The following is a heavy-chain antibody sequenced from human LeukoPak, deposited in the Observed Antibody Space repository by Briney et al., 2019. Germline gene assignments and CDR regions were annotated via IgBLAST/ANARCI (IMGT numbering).Heavy chain of an antibody. CDR3: ARGPGGSSSSDFDY. CDR2: IYTSGST. D-gene: IGHD6-6*01. V-gene: IGHV4-61*09. Sequence: SETLSLTCTVSGDSISSNTFYWTWIRQPAGKGLEWIGHIYTSGSTNYNPSLKSRVTISVDTSKNQFSLKLSSVTAADTAVYYCARGPGGSSSSDFDYWGQGTLVTVSS. J-gene: IGHJ4*02. CDR1: GDSISSNTFY.